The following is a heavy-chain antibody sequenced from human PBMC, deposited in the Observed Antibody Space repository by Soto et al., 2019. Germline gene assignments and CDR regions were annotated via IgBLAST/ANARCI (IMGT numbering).Heavy chain of an antibody. CDR1: GGSISSSSYY. CDR3: ANTDYYGSGSFYY. D-gene: IGHD3-10*01. V-gene: IGHV4-39*01. J-gene: IGHJ4*02. CDR2: IYYSGST. Sequence: PSETLSLTCTVSGGSISSSSYYWGWIRQPPGKGLEWIGSIYYSGSTYYNPSLKSRVTISVDTSKNQFSLKLSSVTAADTAVYYCANTDYYGSGSFYYWGQGTLVTVSS.